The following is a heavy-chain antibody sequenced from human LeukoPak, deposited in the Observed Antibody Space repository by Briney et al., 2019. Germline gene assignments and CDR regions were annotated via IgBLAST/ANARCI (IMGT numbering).Heavy chain of an antibody. J-gene: IGHJ3*02. Sequence: PGGSLRLSCAASGLTFSNFVMSWVRQAPGKGLEWVSGISGSGSSTYYGDSVKGRFTISRDNSKNTLYLQMNSLRAEDTAVYYCARDSSGYYYPDAFDIWGQGTMVTVSS. CDR2: ISGSGSST. CDR3: ARDSSGYYYPDAFDI. V-gene: IGHV3-23*01. D-gene: IGHD3-22*01. CDR1: GLTFSNFV.